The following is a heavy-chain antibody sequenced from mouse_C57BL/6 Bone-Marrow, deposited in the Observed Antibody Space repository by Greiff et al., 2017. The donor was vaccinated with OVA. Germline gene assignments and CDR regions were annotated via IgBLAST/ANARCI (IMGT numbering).Heavy chain of an antibody. CDR3: ARWIYYGNYGFAY. CDR2: IYPGSGNT. CDR1: GYTFTDYY. J-gene: IGHJ3*01. Sequence: QVQLKQSGAELVRPGASVKLSCKASGYTFTDYYINWVKQRPGQGLEWIARIYPGSGNTYYNEKFKGKATLTAEKSSSTAYMQLSSLTSEDSAVYFCARWIYYGNYGFAYWGQGTLVTVSA. V-gene: IGHV1-76*01. D-gene: IGHD2-1*01.